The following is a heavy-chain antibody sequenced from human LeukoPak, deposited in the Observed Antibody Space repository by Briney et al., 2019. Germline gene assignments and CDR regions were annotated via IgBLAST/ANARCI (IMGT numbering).Heavy chain of an antibody. V-gene: IGHV1-8*01. Sequence: ASVKVSCKASGYTFTSYAINWVRQATGQGPEWMGWMNPNSGNTGYAQKFQGRVTMTRNTSIGTAYMEVSSLRSEDTAVYYCARARAFYGDYPYYFDYWGQGTLVTVSS. CDR2: MNPNSGNT. CDR1: GYTFTSYA. D-gene: IGHD4-17*01. J-gene: IGHJ4*02. CDR3: ARARAFYGDYPYYFDY.